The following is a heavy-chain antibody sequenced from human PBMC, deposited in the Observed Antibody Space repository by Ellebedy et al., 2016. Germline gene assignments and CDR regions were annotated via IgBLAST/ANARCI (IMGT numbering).Heavy chain of an antibody. CDR1: GYTFSSYG. V-gene: IGHV1-18*01. J-gene: IGHJ4*02. Sequence: ASVKVSXXASGYTFSSYGISWVRQAPGQGLEWMGWISAYNGNRNYAEKLQGRVTMTTDTSTSIAYMELRSLRSDDTAVYYCARDSGYADESFDYWGQGTLVTVSS. CDR3: ARDSGYADESFDY. CDR2: ISAYNGNR. D-gene: IGHD5-12*01.